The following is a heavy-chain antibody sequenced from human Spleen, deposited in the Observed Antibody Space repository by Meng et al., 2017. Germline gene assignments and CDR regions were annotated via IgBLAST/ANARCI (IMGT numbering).Heavy chain of an antibody. D-gene: IGHD2-2*01. V-gene: IGHV3-11*01. CDR3: ARDPVDQLLHNYATDV. Sequence: SLMISCAASGFTFRDYYMTWIRQAPGKGLEWVSYISSSGYTIYYADSVKGRFNISRDNSKTPLPLPMNSLGVEDTAVYYCARDPVDQLLHNYATDVWGQGTTVTVSS. CDR2: ISSSGYTI. CDR1: GFTFRDYY. J-gene: IGHJ6*02.